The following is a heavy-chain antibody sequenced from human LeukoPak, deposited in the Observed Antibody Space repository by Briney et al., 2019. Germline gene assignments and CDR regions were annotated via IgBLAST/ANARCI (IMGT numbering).Heavy chain of an antibody. Sequence: GGSLRLSCVGSDFTFAAYAKTWVRLTPGKGLEWVSSIGGSGVYTRYADSVRGRFTISRDNSKNTLYLQMSSLRVEDTAIYYCGRDPNGDYVGAFEFWGQGTLVSVST. J-gene: IGHJ3*01. CDR3: GRDPNGDYVGAFEF. CDR2: IGGSGVYT. V-gene: IGHV3-23*01. D-gene: IGHD4-17*01. CDR1: DFTFAAYA.